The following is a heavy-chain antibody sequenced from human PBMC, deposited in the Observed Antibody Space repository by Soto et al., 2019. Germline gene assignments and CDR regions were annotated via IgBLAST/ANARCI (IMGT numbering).Heavy chain of an antibody. J-gene: IGHJ4*02. CDR3: AKDPTWIRCYLDY. D-gene: IGHD5-12*01. V-gene: IGHV3-30-3*01. Sequence: QVQLVESGGGVVQPGRSLRLSCAASGFTFSSYAMHWVRQAPGKGLEWVAVISYDGSNKYYSDSVKGRFTISRDNSKNTLYLQMNNLRAEDTAVYYCAKDPTWIRCYLDYWGQGTLVTVSS. CDR1: GFTFSSYA. CDR2: ISYDGSNK.